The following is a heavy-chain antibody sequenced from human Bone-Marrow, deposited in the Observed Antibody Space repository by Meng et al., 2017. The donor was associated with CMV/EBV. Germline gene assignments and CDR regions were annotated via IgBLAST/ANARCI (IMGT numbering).Heavy chain of an antibody. J-gene: IGHJ4*02. CDR2: ISGSGGST. CDR1: GFTFSSYA. Sequence: GGSRRLSCAASGFTFSSYAMSWVRQAPGKGLEWVSAISGSGGSTYYADSVKGRFTISRDNSKNTLYLQMNSLRAEDTAVYYCRVGDGDYFDYWGQGTLVNVSS. V-gene: IGHV3-23*01. CDR3: RVGDGDYFDY. D-gene: IGHD3-16*01.